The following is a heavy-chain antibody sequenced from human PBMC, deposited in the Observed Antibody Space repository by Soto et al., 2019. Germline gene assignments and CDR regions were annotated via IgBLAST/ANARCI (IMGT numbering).Heavy chain of an antibody. D-gene: IGHD3-3*01. CDR2: IIPIVTTP. V-gene: IGHV1-69*06. Sequence: QVRLVQSGAEVKKPGSSVKVSCEASGGTFSSYAVTWVRQAPGQGLEWMGGIIPIVTTPNYAQKFQGRLTISAAKSTSTSYMELSSLRSEDTGVYYCATVGYILGSRYHYYGMDVWGQRTTVNASS. J-gene: IGHJ6*02. CDR1: GGTFSSYA. CDR3: ATVGYILGSRYHYYGMDV.